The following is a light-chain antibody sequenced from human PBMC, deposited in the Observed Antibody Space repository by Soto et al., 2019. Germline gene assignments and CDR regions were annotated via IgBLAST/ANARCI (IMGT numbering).Light chain of an antibody. CDR3: CSFPPSGIPYV. V-gene: IGLV2-23*01. CDR2: GGS. J-gene: IGLJ1*01. CDR1: SSDVGSYNL. Sequence: QSALTQPASVSGSPGQSITISCTGTSSDVGSYNLVSWYQQHPGRAPELIIYGGSKRPSGISDRFSASKSGDTASLTISGLQAEDEADYYCCSFPPSGIPYVFGSGTKLTVL.